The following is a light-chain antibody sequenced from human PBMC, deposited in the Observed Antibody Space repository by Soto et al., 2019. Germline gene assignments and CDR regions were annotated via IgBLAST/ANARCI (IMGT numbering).Light chain of an antibody. J-gene: IGKJ3*01. V-gene: IGKV3-20*01. CDR1: QRVSNSL. CDR3: QTYGDSLFT. CDR2: AAS. Sequence: EIVLTQSPGTLSLSPGERATLSCRASQRVSNSLVDCSQQKPGQAPRPLMSAASSRATGIPDRLSGGGSETDSTLTISSMEPEAFAVYYCQTYGDSLFTFGPGTKVETK.